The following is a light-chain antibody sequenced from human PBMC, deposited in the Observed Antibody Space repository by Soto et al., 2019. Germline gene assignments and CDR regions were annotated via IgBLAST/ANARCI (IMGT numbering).Light chain of an antibody. CDR1: QSVLYSSSNKYY. J-gene: IGKJ1*01. V-gene: IGKV4-1*01. Sequence: DIVMTQSPDSLAVSLGERATINCRSSQSVLYSSSNKYYLAWYQQKPGQPPKLLIYWASTRASGVPDRFSGSVSGTDFPLSISSLQAEDVAVYYCQQYCSSPWTFGQGTKVEIK. CDR2: WAS. CDR3: QQYCSSPWT.